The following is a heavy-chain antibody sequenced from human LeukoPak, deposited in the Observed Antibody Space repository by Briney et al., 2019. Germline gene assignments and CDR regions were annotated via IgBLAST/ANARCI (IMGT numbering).Heavy chain of an antibody. CDR1: GFTSSSYW. V-gene: IGHV3-7*03. Sequence: GGPLSLSCEAPGFTSSSYWMSWVRQAQGKGLEWVPNIKQDGSEKNYVDSVKGRFTISRDNSKNTLYLQMNSLRAEDTAVYYCAKDPYSSSWYFWFDPWGQGTLVTVSS. J-gene: IGHJ5*02. D-gene: IGHD6-13*01. CDR2: IKQDGSEK. CDR3: AKDPYSSSWYFWFDP.